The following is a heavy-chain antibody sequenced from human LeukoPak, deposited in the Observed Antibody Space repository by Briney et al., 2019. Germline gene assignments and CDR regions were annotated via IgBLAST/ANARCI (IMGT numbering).Heavy chain of an antibody. CDR2: INHSGSP. CDR1: GGSFSGYY. D-gene: IGHD3-3*01. CDR3: ARGFPLYYDFWSGYRGTTKYYYGMDV. J-gene: IGHJ6*02. V-gene: IGHV4-34*01. Sequence: PSETLSLTCALYGGSFSGYYWSWIRPPPGRGREWIGGINHSGSPNYHPSLKSRVTISVDTSKNHFSLKLSSVTAADTAVYYCARGFPLYYDFWSGYRGTTKYYYGMDVWGQGTTVTVSS.